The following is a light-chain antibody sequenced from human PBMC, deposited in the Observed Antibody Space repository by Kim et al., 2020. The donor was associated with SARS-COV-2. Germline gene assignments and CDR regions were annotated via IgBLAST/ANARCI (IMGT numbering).Light chain of an antibody. CDR3: QQSYGFPWT. Sequence: ASVGDPATITCRASQGISNSLAWYQHKPGKAPRLLVYGASRLQSGVPSRFSGGGSGTDYTLTISSLQPEDLGTFYCQQSYGFPWTFGQGTKVDIK. J-gene: IGKJ1*01. CDR2: GAS. V-gene: IGKV1-NL1*01. CDR1: QGISNS.